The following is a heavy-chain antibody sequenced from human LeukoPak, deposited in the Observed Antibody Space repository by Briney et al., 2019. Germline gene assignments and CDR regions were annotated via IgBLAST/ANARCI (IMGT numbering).Heavy chain of an antibody. CDR1: TFSVTNAW. Sequence: PGGSLRLSCAASTFSVTNAWMTWVRQAPGKGLEWVANIKEDGSAKYYVDSMKGRFTISRDNAKNSLYLQINSLRAEDTAVYYCARDSPGYGGYSYWGQGTPVTVSS. V-gene: IGHV3-7*04. CDR2: IKEDGSAK. J-gene: IGHJ4*02. CDR3: ARDSPGYGGYSY. D-gene: IGHD5-12*01.